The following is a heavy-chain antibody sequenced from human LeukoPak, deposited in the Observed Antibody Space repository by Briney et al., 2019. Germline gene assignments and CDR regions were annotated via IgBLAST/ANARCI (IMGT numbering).Heavy chain of an antibody. CDR1: GYTFTSYY. J-gene: IGHJ5*02. D-gene: IGHD3-3*01. V-gene: IGHV1-46*01. CDR2: INPSGGST. Sequence: ASVKVSCKACGYTFTSYYMHWVRQAPGQGLEWMGIINPSGGSTSYAQKFQGRVTMTRDTSTSTVYMELSSLRSEDTAVYYCARGGDFWSGYQAANNWFDPWGQGTLVTVSS. CDR3: ARGGDFWSGYQAANNWFDP.